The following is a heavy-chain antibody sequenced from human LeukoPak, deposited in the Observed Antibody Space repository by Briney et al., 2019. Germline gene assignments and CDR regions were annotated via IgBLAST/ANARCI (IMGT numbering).Heavy chain of an antibody. V-gene: IGHV3-30*02. J-gene: IGHJ4*02. CDR2: IRYDGSNK. CDR3: AKDRVYGSGSYNFDY. D-gene: IGHD3-10*01. Sequence: GGSLRLSCAASGFTFSSYGMHWVRQAPGKGLEWVAFIRYDGSNKYYADSVKGRFTISRDNSKNTLYLQMNSLRAEDTAVYYCAKDRVYGSGSYNFDYWGQGTLVTVSS. CDR1: GFTFSSYG.